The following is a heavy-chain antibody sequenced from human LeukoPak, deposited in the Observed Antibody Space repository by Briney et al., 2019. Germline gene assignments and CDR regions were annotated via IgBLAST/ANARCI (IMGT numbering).Heavy chain of an antibody. V-gene: IGHV3-7*01. Sequence: GGPLRLSCAASGFTFSTYWMSWVRQAPGKGLEWVTNIKQDGSEKYYVDSVKGRFTISRDNAKNSLYLQMNSLRAEDTAVYYCARVPPGVPAAFGPWGQGTLVTVSS. CDR2: IKQDGSEK. CDR3: ARVPPGVPAAFGP. CDR1: GFTFSTYW. D-gene: IGHD2-2*01. J-gene: IGHJ5*02.